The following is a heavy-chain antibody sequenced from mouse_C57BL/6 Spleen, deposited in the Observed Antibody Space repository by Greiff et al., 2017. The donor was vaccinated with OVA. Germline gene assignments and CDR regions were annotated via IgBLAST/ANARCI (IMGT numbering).Heavy chain of an antibody. CDR2: ISSGGSYT. D-gene: IGHD2-4*01. Sequence: EVKLMESGGDLVKPGGSLKLSCAASGFTFSSYGMSWVRQTPDKRLEWVATISSGGSYTYYPDSVKGRFTISRDNAKNTLYLQRSSLKSADTAMYYCASIYSDYDGEAWFAYWGQGTLVTVSA. CDR3: ASIYSDYDGEAWFAY. V-gene: IGHV5-6*01. J-gene: IGHJ3*01. CDR1: GFTFSSYG.